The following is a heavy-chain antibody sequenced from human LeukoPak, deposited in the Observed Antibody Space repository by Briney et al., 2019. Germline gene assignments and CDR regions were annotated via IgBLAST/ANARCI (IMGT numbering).Heavy chain of an antibody. CDR2: TYYRSKWYN. J-gene: IGHJ5*02. CDR1: GDSVSSNSAA. CDR3: ARVPYDFWSADP. D-gene: IGHD3-3*01. Sequence: SQTLSLTCAIPGDSVSSNSAAWNWIRQSPSRGLEWLGRTYYRSKWYNDYAVSVKSRITINPDTSKNQFSPQLNSVTPEDTAVYYCARVPYDFWSADPWGQGTLVTVSS. V-gene: IGHV6-1*01.